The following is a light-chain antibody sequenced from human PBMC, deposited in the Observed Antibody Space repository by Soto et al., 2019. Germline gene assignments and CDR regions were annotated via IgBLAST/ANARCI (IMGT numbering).Light chain of an antibody. CDR2: DVS. CDR3: ASYTTSNTPWV. CDR1: SSDVGGYKY. J-gene: IGLJ3*02. V-gene: IGLV2-14*03. Sequence: QSALTQPASVSESPGQSITISCTGTSSDVGGYKYVSWYQQHPGKAPKLMIYDVSYRPSGVPNRFSGSKSGNTASLTISELQVEDEADYYCASYTTSNTPWVFGGGTKLTVL.